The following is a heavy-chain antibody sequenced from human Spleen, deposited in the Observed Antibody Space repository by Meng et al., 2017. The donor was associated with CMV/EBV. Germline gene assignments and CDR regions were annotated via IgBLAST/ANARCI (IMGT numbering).Heavy chain of an antibody. Sequence: GESLKISCAASGFTFSSYGMHWVRQAPGKGLEWVAFIRYDGSNKYYADSVKGRFTISRDNAKNSLYLQMNSLRAEDTAVYYCARESGYYRYYYYYYGMDVWGQGTTVTVSS. CDR1: GFTFSSYG. J-gene: IGHJ6*02. CDR2: IRYDGSNK. D-gene: IGHD3-3*01. V-gene: IGHV3-30*02. CDR3: ARESGYYRYYYYYYGMDV.